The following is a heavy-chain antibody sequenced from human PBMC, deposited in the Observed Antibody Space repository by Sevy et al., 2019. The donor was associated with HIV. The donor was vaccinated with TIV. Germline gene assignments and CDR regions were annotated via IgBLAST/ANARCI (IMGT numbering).Heavy chain of an antibody. D-gene: IGHD5-12*01. CDR2: IHYSGST. CDR1: YGPISAYY. V-gene: IGHV4-59*01. CDR3: ARAPPVRSGDDSLNWFDP. Sequence: ETLSLTCSVSYGPISAYYWNWIRQSPGKGLEWIGYIHYSGSTNYNPSFKSRVTMSLNTSKNQLSFQLNSVTAADTALYYCARAPPVRSGDDSLNWFDPWGRGTLVTVSS. J-gene: IGHJ5*02.